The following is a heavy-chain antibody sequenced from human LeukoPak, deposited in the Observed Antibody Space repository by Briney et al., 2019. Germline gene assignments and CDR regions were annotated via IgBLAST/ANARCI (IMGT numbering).Heavy chain of an antibody. D-gene: IGHD2-2*01. CDR1: GFTFSRFA. J-gene: IGHJ4*02. Sequence: GGSLRLSCAASGFTFSRFAMNWVRQAPGKGLEWISYINTDSSDILYADSVKGRFTISRDNARNTLFLQLSSLRAEDSAVYYCARDTFQPGLIDSWGQGTLVTVSS. CDR3: ARDTFQPGLIDS. CDR2: INTDSSDI. V-gene: IGHV3-21*05.